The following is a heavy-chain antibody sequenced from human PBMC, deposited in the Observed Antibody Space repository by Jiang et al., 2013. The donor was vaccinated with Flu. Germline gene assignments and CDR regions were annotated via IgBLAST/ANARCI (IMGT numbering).Heavy chain of an antibody. Sequence: GAEVKKPGASVKVSCKVSGYTLTELSMHWVRQAPGKGLEWMGGFDPEDGETIYAQKFQGRVTMTEDTSTDTAYMELSSLRSEDTAAYYCATLAGITIFGVVMNTNSPYYYGMDVWGQGTTVTV. CDR3: ATLAGITIFGVVMNTNSPYYYGMDV. CDR1: GYTLTELS. J-gene: IGHJ6*02. D-gene: IGHD3-3*01. V-gene: IGHV1-24*01. CDR2: FDPEDGET.